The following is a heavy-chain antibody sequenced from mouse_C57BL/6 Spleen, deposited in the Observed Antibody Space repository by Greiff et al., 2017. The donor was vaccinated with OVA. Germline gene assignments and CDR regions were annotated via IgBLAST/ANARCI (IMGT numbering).Heavy chain of an antibody. CDR2: ISYDGSN. J-gene: IGHJ3*01. V-gene: IGHV3-6*01. D-gene: IGHD2-10*01. CDR3: ARAGAYYGAY. CDR1: GYSITSGYY. Sequence: EVQVVESGPGLVKPSQSLSLTCSVTGYSITSGYYWNWIRQFPGNKLEWMGYISYDGSNNYNPSLKNRISITRDTSKNQFFLKLNSVTTEDTATYYCARAGAYYGAYWGQGTLVTVSA.